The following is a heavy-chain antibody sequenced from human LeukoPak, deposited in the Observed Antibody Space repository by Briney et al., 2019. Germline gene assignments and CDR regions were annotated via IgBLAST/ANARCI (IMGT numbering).Heavy chain of an antibody. J-gene: IGHJ4*02. CDR1: GFTFSTYG. V-gene: IGHV3-33*06. D-gene: IGHD6-13*01. CDR3: AKSGLLGTKLVPYYFDY. CDR2: IWYDGSYK. Sequence: GGSLRLSCAASGFTFSTYGMHWVRQAPGKGLEWVAVIWYDGSYKNYADSVKGRFTISRDNSKDTVYLQTNSLRAEDTAVYYCAKSGLLGTKLVPYYFDYWGQGTLVTVSS.